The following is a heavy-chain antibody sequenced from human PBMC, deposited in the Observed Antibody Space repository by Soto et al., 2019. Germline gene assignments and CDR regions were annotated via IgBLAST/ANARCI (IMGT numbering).Heavy chain of an antibody. D-gene: IGHD1-26*01. V-gene: IGHV3-30*18. CDR3: VKERTGTWDFDY. CDR2: ISYDGSEK. J-gene: IGHJ4*02. Sequence: QVQLVESGEGVVQPGRSLRLSCAASGFTFSSLGMHWVRQAPGKGLEWVAVISYDGSEKYYADSVKGRFTISRDNSKNTLSLQMNSLRAEDTAVYYCVKERTGTWDFDYWGQGTLVTVSS. CDR1: GFTFSSLG.